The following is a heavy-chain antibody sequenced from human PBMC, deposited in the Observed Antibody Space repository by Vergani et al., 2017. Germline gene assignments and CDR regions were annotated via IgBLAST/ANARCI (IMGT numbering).Heavy chain of an antibody. CDR1: GGSFSGYY. J-gene: IGHJ4*02. CDR3: ARGVQQWLVRDY. D-gene: IGHD6-19*01. V-gene: IGHV4-34*01. Sequence: QVQLQQWGAGLLKPSETLSLTCAVYGGSFSGYYWSWIRQPPGKGLEWIGEINHSGSTNYNPSLTSRVTISVDTSKNQFSLKLSSVTAADTAVYYCARGVQQWLVRDYWGQGTLVTVSS. CDR2: INHSGST.